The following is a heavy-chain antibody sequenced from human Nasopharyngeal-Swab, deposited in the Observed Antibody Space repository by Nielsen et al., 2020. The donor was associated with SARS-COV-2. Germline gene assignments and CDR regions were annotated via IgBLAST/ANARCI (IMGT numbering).Heavy chain of an antibody. CDR2: IWYDGSTK. CDR3: ARQYSSSWREYYYYGMDV. CDR1: GFTFSSYG. Sequence: GGSLRLSCAASGFTFSSYGMHWVRQAPGKGLEWVAVIWYDGSTKYYADSVKGRFTISRDNSKNTLYLQMNSLRAEDTAVYYCARQYSSSWREYYYYGMDVWGQGTTVTVSS. V-gene: IGHV3-33*01. J-gene: IGHJ6*02. D-gene: IGHD6-13*01.